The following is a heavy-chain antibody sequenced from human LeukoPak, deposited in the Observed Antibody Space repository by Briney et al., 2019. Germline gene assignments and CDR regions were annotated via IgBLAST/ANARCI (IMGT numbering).Heavy chain of an antibody. CDR2: ISGSGGST. CDR3: TRVKGLYGMDV. V-gene: IGHV3-23*01. CDR1: GFTFSSYA. Sequence: PGGSLRLSCAASGFTFSSYAMSWVRQAPGKGLEWVSAISGSGGSTYYADSVKGRFTISRDNSKNTLYLQMNSLKTEEDTAVYYCTRVKGLYGMDVWGQGTTVTVSS. J-gene: IGHJ6*02.